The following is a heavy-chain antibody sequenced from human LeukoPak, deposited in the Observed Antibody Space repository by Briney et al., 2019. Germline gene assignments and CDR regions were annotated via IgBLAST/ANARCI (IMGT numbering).Heavy chain of an antibody. CDR2: IYRDGKT. V-gene: IGHV4-30-4*01. J-gene: IGHJ3*01. CDR3: ARTPLYLWHYASDGFTPGSFDV. D-gene: IGHD5-18*01. CDR1: GGSVDIGDYY. Sequence: PSETLSLTCSVSGGSVDIGDYYWSWIRQPPGKGLEWIGYIYRDGKTHYNPSLKSRVSTSIDTSKNQFSLRLPSVTAADTAVYYCARTPLYLWHYASDGFTPGSFDVWGQGTPVSVSS.